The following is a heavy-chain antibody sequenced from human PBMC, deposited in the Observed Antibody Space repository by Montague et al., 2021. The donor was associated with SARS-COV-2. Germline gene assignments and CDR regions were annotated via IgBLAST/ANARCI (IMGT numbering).Heavy chain of an antibody. V-gene: IGHV4-34*01. D-gene: IGHD4-23*01. CDR1: GESFSGYY. CDR2: INDGGTT. CDR3: TRWDPQIRTLFGFRGKSANDY. J-gene: IGHJ4*02. Sequence: SETLSLTCAVYGESFSGYYWTWIRQSPGRGLERIAEINDGGTTNYNWSPKSRVTISVDTSKNQFSLKLSSVTVADTAVYYCTRWDPQIRTLFGFRGKSANDYWGQGTLVTVSS.